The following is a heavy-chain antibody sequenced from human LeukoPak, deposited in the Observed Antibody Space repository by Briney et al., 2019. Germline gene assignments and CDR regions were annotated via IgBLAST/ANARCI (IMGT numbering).Heavy chain of an antibody. D-gene: IGHD3-22*01. CDR2: ISGSGGST. CDR1: GFTFSSYA. Sequence: GGSLRLSCAASGFTFSSYAMSWVRQAPGKGLEWVSAISGSGGSTYYADSVKGRFTNSRNNSKNTLYLQMNSLRAEDTAVYYCAKGPYDSSGSDYWGQGTLVTVSS. V-gene: IGHV3-23*01. J-gene: IGHJ4*02. CDR3: AKGPYDSSGSDY.